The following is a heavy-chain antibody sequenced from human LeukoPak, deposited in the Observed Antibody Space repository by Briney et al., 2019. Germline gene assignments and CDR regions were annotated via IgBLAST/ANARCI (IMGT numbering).Heavy chain of an antibody. CDR3: ASADRDSSSWYYFDY. V-gene: IGHV4-34*01. Sequence: PSETLSLTCAVYGGSFSGYYWSWIRQPPGKGLEWIGAINHSGSTNYNPSLKSRVTISVDTSKNQFSLKLSSVTAADTAVYYCASADRDSSSWYYFDYWGQGTLVTVSS. J-gene: IGHJ4*02. D-gene: IGHD6-13*01. CDR1: GGSFSGYY. CDR2: INHSGST.